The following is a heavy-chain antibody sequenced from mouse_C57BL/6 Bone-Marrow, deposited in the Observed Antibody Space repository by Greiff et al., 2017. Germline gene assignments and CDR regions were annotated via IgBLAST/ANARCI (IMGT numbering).Heavy chain of an antibody. CDR3: ARERNGYYLPDAMDY. Sequence: VQRVESGPGLVQPSQSLSITCTVSGFSLTSYGVHWVRQSPGKGLEWLGVIWSGGSTDYNAAFISRLSISKDNSKSQVFFKMNSLQADDTAIYYCARERNGYYLPDAMDYWGRGTSVTVSS. CDR2: IWSGGST. V-gene: IGHV2-2*01. CDR1: GFSLTSYG. D-gene: IGHD2-3*01. J-gene: IGHJ4*01.